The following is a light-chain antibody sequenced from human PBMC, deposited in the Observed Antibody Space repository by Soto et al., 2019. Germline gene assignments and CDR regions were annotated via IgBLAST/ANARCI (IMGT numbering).Light chain of an antibody. J-gene: IGKJ1*01. CDR3: LQATKFPWT. Sequence: DIVVTHTPLSSPVTLGQPAAISCRSSQSLVHSDGNTYLSWLQQRPGQAPRLLLYKISNRVSGVPDRFRGSGAGKDFTPTISRVEVDDDGVYYCLQATKFPWTFGHGSKVDIX. CDR2: KIS. CDR1: QSLVHSDGNTY. V-gene: IGKV2-24*01.